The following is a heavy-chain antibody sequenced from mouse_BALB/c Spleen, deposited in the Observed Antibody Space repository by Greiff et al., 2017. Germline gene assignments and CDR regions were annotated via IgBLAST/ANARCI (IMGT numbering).Heavy chain of an antibody. CDR3: AKYYGSERYFDV. J-gene: IGHJ1*01. CDR1: GYSITSGYY. D-gene: IGHD1-1*01. Sequence: LQESGPGLVKPSQSLSLTCSVTGYSITSGYYWNWIRQFPGNKLEWMGYISYDGSNNYNPSLKSRISITRDTSKNQFFLKLNSVTTEDTATYYCAKYYGSERYFDVWGAGTTVTVSS. CDR2: ISYDGSN. V-gene: IGHV3-6*02.